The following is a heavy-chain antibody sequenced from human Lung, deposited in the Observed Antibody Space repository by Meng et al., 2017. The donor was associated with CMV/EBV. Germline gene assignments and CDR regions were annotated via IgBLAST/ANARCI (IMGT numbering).Heavy chain of an antibody. D-gene: IGHD1-26*01. Sequence: QGQLVQSGGEVKQPGASLKFSCKASGYTFTNYRITWVRQAPGQGLEWMGWISAYNGNTNYAQTLQGRVTMTTDTSTSTAYMELRSLRSDDTAVYYCARVEVGITSGDYWGQGTPVTVSS. CDR2: ISAYNGNT. V-gene: IGHV1-18*01. CDR1: GYTFTNYR. J-gene: IGHJ4*02. CDR3: ARVEVGITSGDY.